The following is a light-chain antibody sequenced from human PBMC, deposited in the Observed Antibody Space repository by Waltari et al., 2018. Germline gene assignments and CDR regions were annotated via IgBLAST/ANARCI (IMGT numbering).Light chain of an antibody. CDR2: GAS. V-gene: IGKV3-15*01. J-gene: IGKJ1*01. CDR1: QSFTPN. Sequence: EIVMTQSPPTLSVSPGESATLSCRASQSFTPNLAWYQQIPGQAPRLLIYGASTRATGIPARFSGSGSGTKFTLTISSLQSEDVGIYYCQQYNQWPWTFGQGTKVEVK. CDR3: QQYNQWPWT.